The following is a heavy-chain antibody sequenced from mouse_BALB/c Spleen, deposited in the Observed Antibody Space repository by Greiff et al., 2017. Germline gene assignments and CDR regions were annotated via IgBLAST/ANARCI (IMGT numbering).Heavy chain of an antibody. CDR3: ARADYEDYYAMDY. J-gene: IGHJ4*01. V-gene: IGHV2-9*02. Sequence: QVQLKESGPGLVAPSQSLSITCTVSGFSLTSYGVHWVRQPPGKGLEWLGVIWAGGSTNYNSALMSRLSISKDNSKSQVFLKMNSLQTDDTAMYYCARADYEDYYAMDYWGQGTSVTVSS. CDR1: GFSLTSYG. D-gene: IGHD2-4*01. CDR2: IWAGGST.